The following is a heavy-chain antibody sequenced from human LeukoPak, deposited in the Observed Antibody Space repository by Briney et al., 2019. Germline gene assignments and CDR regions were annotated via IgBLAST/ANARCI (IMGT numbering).Heavy chain of an antibody. D-gene: IGHD3-16*01. V-gene: IGHV3-30*02. CDR2: ILHDGRIK. Sequence: GSLRLSSAASGFISSTYGMYCVRQAPPKGLEWVAFILHDGRIKNYADSVKGRSTISRDNSKNTLYLQMNSLTAEDTAVYYCAKVSLADIDYWGQGTLVTASP. CDR1: GFISSTYG. J-gene: IGHJ4*02. CDR3: AKVSLADIDY.